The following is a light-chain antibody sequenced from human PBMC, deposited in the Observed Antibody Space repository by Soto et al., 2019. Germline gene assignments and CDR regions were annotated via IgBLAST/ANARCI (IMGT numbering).Light chain of an antibody. CDR2: SVS. J-gene: IGKJ1*01. Sequence: EVVGTQSPGTLFLSPGERATLSCRTSHTVSSNYLAWYQHKPGQAPRLLIYSVSRRATGIPDRFSGSGSGSDVTLTISRLEPEDVAMYDCQNYGGSPTFGQGTKV. CDR3: QNYGGSPT. CDR1: HTVSSNY. V-gene: IGKV3-20*01.